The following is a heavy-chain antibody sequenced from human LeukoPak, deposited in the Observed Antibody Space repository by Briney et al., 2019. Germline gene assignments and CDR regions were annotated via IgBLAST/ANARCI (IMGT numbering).Heavy chain of an antibody. CDR3: ARYCSGGSCYGYYYMDV. CDR1: GGSISSYY. D-gene: IGHD2-15*01. J-gene: IGHJ6*03. Sequence: PSETLSLTCTVSGGSISSYYWSWIRQPPGKGLEWIGYIYYSGSTNYNPSLKSRVTISVDTSKNQFSLKLSSVTAADTDVYYCARYCSGGSCYGYYYMDVWGKGTTVTVSS. V-gene: IGHV4-59*08. CDR2: IYYSGST.